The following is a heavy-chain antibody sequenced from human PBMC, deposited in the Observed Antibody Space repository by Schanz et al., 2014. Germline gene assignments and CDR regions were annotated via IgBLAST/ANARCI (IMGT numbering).Heavy chain of an antibody. CDR1: GFTFSRYA. CDR2: VSGGGGST. Sequence: EVQLLESEGGPVEPGGSLRLSCAASGFTFSRYAMSWVRQAPGKGLEWVAAVSGGGGSTYYADSVKGRFTISRDNSKNTMYLQMNSLRDEDTAVYYCAKEITVIVVVLDAFDMWGQGTMVTVSS. D-gene: IGHD3-22*01. V-gene: IGHV3-23*01. J-gene: IGHJ3*02. CDR3: AKEITVIVVVLDAFDM.